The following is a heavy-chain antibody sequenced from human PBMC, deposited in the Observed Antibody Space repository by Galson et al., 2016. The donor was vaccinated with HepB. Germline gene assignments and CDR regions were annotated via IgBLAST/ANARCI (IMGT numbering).Heavy chain of an antibody. CDR2: ISYDGSNK. D-gene: IGHD6-19*01. Sequence: SLRLSCAASGFSFSSFGMHWVRQTPGKGLEWVAVISYDGSNKYYADSVKGRFTISRDNSKKTLYLQMNSLRVEDTAMYYCAKDISGGGSGWSYYYYGMDVWGQGTTVTVSS. CDR1: GFSFSSFG. V-gene: IGHV3-30*18. J-gene: IGHJ6*02. CDR3: AKDISGGGSGWSYYYYGMDV.